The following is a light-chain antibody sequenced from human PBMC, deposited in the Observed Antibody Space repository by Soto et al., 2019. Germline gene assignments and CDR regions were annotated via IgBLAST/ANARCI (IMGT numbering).Light chain of an antibody. CDR2: KTS. CDR3: QQYSDSSWM. J-gene: IGKJ1*01. V-gene: IGKV1-5*03. Sequence: DIQMTQSPSTLSASVGGRVTITCRASQSIGTWLAWYQQKAGKAPKVLIYKTSSLESGVPSRFSGSGSGTEFTLTISSLQPDDFATYYCQQYSDSSWMFGQGTKVEVK. CDR1: QSIGTW.